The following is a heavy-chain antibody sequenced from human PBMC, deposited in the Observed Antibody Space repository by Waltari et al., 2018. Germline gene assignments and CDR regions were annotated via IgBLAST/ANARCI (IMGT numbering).Heavy chain of an antibody. Sequence: QVQLQQWGAGLLKPSETLSLTCEVYGGSFSRYYWNWIRQSPGKRLEWIGEINHIGTTTYTPSLKGRVTISVDTSNNHFSLKVASVTAADTAVYYCARKILTFWESLAYFDHWGQGTLVTVSS. D-gene: IGHD3-10*01. V-gene: IGHV4-34*01. J-gene: IGHJ4*02. CDR1: GGSFSRYY. CDR3: ARKILTFWESLAYFDH. CDR2: INHIGTT.